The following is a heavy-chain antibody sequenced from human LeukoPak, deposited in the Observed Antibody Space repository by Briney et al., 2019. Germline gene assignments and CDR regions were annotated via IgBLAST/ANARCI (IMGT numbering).Heavy chain of an antibody. CDR2: IYYSGST. CDR1: GDSISSSSFY. V-gene: IGHV4-39*01. D-gene: IGHD3-3*01. J-gene: IGHJ5*02. Sequence: SETLSLTCAVSGDSISSSSFYWGWIRQPPGKGLEWIGNIYYSGSTYYNPSLKSRVTISVDTSKNQFSLKLSSVTAADTAVYYCARLTTIFGVVPSWGQGTLVTVSS. CDR3: ARLTTIFGVVPS.